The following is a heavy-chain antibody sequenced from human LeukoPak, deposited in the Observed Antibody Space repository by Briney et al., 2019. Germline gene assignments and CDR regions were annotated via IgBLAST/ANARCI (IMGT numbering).Heavy chain of an antibody. Sequence: GASVKVSCKASGYSFSSHDINWVRQATGQGLEWMGWMNPKSGNTDHAQKFQGRVTMSRNTSISVAYLELSSLRSEDTAVYYCARGRHDYLVDYWGQGTLVTVSS. V-gene: IGHV1-8*01. CDR1: GYSFSSHD. CDR2: MNPKSGNT. D-gene: IGHD4-11*01. CDR3: ARGRHDYLVDY. J-gene: IGHJ4*02.